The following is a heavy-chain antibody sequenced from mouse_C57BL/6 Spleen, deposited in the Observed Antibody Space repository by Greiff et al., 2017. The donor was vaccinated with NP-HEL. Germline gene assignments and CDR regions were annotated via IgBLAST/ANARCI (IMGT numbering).Heavy chain of an antibody. CDR1: GYTFTSYW. CDR3: ARSLSNYGGN. D-gene: IGHD2-5*01. CDR2: FDPSDSYT. V-gene: IGHV1-69*01. J-gene: IGHJ2*01. Sequence: VQLQQPGAELVMPGASVKLSCKASGYTFTSYWMHWVKQRPGQGLEWIGEFDPSDSYTNYNQKFKGKSTLTVDKSSSTAYMQLSSLTSEDSAVYYCARSLSNYGGNWGQGTTLTVSS.